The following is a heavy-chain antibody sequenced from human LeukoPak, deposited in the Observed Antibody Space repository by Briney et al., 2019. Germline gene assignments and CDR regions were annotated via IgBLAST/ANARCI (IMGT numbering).Heavy chain of an antibody. Sequence: GASVKVSCKASGYTFTGYYMHWVRQAPGQGLEWMGWINPNSGGTNYAQKFQGRVTMTRDTSISTAYMELSRLRSDDTAVYYCARGGRVQLQFRSSWFDPWGQGTLVTVSS. J-gene: IGHJ5*02. CDR2: INPNSGGT. CDR3: ARGGRVQLQFRSSWFDP. D-gene: IGHD1-1*01. V-gene: IGHV1-2*02. CDR1: GYTFTGYY.